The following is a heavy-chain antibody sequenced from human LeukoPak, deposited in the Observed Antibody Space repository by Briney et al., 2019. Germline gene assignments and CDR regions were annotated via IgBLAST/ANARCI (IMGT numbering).Heavy chain of an antibody. D-gene: IGHD3-22*01. J-gene: IGHJ4*02. CDR2: INPNSGGT. V-gene: IGHV1-2*02. CDR3: ARPNYYDKNTWEY. CDR1: GYTFTGYY. Sequence: GASVKVSCKASGYTFTGYYMHWVRQAPGQGLEWMGWINPNSGGTYYAQKFQGRVTMTRDTSMTTVFMELSRLRSDDTAVYYCARPNYYDKNTWEYWGQGTLVTVSS.